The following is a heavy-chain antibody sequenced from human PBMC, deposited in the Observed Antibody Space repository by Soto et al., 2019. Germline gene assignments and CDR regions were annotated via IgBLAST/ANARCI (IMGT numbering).Heavy chain of an antibody. Sequence: QVQLVESGGGLVKPGGSLRLSCAASGFSFNDYYMSWICQAPGKGLEWLSYISSTGSTVYYADSVKGRFTISRDNAKKSLYLQMNSLRAEDTAVYYCARDSGSYYYSMDVWGQGTTVTVSS. D-gene: IGHD1-26*01. CDR1: GFSFNDYY. CDR3: ARDSGSYYYSMDV. CDR2: ISSTGSTV. V-gene: IGHV3-11*01. J-gene: IGHJ6*03.